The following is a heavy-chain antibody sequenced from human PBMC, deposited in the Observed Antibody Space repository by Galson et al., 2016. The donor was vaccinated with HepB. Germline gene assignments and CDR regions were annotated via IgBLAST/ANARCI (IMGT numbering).Heavy chain of an antibody. D-gene: IGHD2/OR15-2a*01. J-gene: IGHJ6*02. CDR2: TSYRANWFN. CDR1: GDSVSSNSAA. Sequence: CAISGDSVSSNSAAWNWIRQSPSSGLEWLGRTSYRANWFNEYAETVKSRISINAYTAKNQFSLQLNSVTPEYTAVYYCARGKIDYYAMDVWGQGTTVTVSS. V-gene: IGHV6-1*01. CDR3: ARGKIDYYAMDV.